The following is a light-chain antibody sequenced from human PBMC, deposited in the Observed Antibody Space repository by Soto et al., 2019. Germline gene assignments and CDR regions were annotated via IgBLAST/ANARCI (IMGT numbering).Light chain of an antibody. Sequence: MQVTQSPPSLSASFGDRVTITCRGSQYVDKWLSWFQQKPGKVPKLLIFDASTLRTGVPSRFGGGGSGTEFTLTISGLQPDDFATYYCQQYNSYSPWTFGPGTKVDIK. V-gene: IGKV1-5*01. CDR3: QQYNSYSPWT. CDR1: QYVDKW. J-gene: IGKJ1*01. CDR2: DAS.